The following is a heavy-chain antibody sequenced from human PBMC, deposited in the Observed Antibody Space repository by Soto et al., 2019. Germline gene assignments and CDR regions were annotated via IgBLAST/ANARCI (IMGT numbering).Heavy chain of an antibody. V-gene: IGHV3-48*03. CDR2: INSGGSVA. CDR3: ARDLRHSRLPGLDV. D-gene: IGHD2-15*01. CDR1: RFSFSYYE. Sequence: PGGSLRLSCSASRFSFSYYEMIWVRQAPGKGLEWASYINSGGSVAYYADSAKGRFTISRDNAKNTLYLQMNGLRSEDTAVYYYARDLRHSRLPGLDVWGQRTTFTVSS. J-gene: IGHJ6*02.